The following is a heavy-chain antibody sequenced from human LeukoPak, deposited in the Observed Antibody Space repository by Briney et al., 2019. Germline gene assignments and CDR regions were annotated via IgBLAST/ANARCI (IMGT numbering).Heavy chain of an antibody. D-gene: IGHD3-10*01. Sequence: GGSLRLSCAASGFTFSSYAMSWVRQAPGKGLEWVSAISGSGGSTYYADSVKGRFTISRDNSKNTLYLQMNSLRADYTAVYYCAKDLLLWFGESPRAFDIWGQGTMVTVSS. J-gene: IGHJ3*02. CDR2: ISGSGGST. CDR1: GFTFSSYA. CDR3: AKDLLLWFGESPRAFDI. V-gene: IGHV3-23*01.